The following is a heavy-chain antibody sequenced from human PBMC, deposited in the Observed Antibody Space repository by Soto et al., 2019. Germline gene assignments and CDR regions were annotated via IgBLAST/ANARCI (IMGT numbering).Heavy chain of an antibody. CDR1: GFTFSSNR. V-gene: IGHV3-7*01. J-gene: IGHJ4*02. D-gene: IGHD3-16*02. CDR2: INQDGGVR. Sequence: EVQLVESGGGLVQPGGSLRLSCAASGFTFSSNRMIWVRQAPGKGLEWVAKINQDGGVRYYVDSVKGRFTISRDNAKNTLYLQMNSLRAEDTAVYYCATDYQAYWCQRTLVTVFS. CDR3: ATDYQAY.